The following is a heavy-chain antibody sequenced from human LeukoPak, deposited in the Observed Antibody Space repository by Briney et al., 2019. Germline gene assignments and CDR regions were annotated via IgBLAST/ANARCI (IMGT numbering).Heavy chain of an antibody. Sequence: PGGSLRLSCAASGFTFSSYGMHWVRQAPGKGLEWVSYISSSGDTIYYADSVKGRFTISRDNAKNSLYLQMNSLRAEDTAVYYCARGRVFFDYWGQGTLVTVSS. CDR1: GFTFSSYG. CDR3: ARGRVFFDY. D-gene: IGHD3-3*01. CDR2: ISSSGDTI. J-gene: IGHJ4*02. V-gene: IGHV3-48*04.